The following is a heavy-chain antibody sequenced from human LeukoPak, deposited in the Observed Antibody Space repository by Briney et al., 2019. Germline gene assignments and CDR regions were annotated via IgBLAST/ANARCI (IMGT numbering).Heavy chain of an antibody. Sequence: KPSETLSLTCAVYGGSFSGYYWSWIRQPPGKGLEWIGEINHSGSTNYNPSLKSRVTISVDTSKNQFPLKLSSVTAADTAVYYCARVVRTYYYDSSGPPGWFDPWGQGTLVTVSS. V-gene: IGHV4-34*01. D-gene: IGHD3-22*01. CDR3: ARVVRTYYYDSSGPPGWFDP. J-gene: IGHJ5*02. CDR1: GGSFSGYY. CDR2: INHSGST.